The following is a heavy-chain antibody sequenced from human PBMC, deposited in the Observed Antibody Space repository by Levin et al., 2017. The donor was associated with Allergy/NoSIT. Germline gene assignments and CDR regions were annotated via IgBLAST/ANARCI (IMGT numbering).Heavy chain of an antibody. Sequence: GSLRLSCTVSGGSISSSSYYWGWIRQPPGKGLDWIGSIYYSGSTYYNPFLKSRVTISVDTSKNQFSLKLSSVTAADTAVYYCARQDGKGSGYDYALFDYWGQGTLVTVSS. V-gene: IGHV4-39*01. CDR1: GGSISSSSYY. CDR2: IYYSGST. J-gene: IGHJ4*02. CDR3: ARQDGKGSGYDYALFDY. D-gene: IGHD5-12*01.